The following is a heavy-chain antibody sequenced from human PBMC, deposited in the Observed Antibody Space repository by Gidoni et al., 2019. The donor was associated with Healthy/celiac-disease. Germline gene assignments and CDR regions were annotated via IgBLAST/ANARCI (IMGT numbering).Heavy chain of an antibody. J-gene: IGHJ4*02. Sequence: EVQLVESGGGLVQPGGSLRLSCSASGFTFSRYAMHWVRQAPGKGLEYVSAISSNGGSTYYADSVKGRFTISRDNSKNTLYLQMSSLRAEDTAVYYCVKDSAYNWNYVSTFDYWGQGTLVTVSS. V-gene: IGHV3-64D*06. D-gene: IGHD1-7*01. CDR1: GFTFSRYA. CDR3: VKDSAYNWNYVSTFDY. CDR2: ISSNGGST.